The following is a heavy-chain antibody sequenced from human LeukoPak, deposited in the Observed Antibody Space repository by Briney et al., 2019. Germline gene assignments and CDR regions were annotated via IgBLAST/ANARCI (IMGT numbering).Heavy chain of an antibody. V-gene: IGHV5-51*01. CDR2: IYPGDSDT. CDR1: GYSFTTYW. Sequence: GESLKISCKGSGYSFTTYWFGWVRQMPGKGLEWMGIIYPGDSDTRYSPSFQGRVTISADKSINTAYLQWSSLKASDTAMYYCARRGSGALWDYWGQGTLVTVSS. J-gene: IGHJ4*02. D-gene: IGHD3-16*01. CDR3: ARRGSGALWDY.